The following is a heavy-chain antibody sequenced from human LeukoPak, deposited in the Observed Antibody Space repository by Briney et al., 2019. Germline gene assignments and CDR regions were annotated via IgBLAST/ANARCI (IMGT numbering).Heavy chain of an antibody. CDR3: ALLAYCGGDCSYFDY. D-gene: IGHD2-21*02. CDR1: GYTFTGYY. CDR2: IIPIFGTA. V-gene: IGHV1-69*05. J-gene: IGHJ4*02. Sequence: SVKVSCKASGYTFTGYYMHWVRQAPGQGLEWMGGIIPIFGTANYAQKFQGRVTITTDESTSTAYMELSSLRSEDTAVYYCALLAYCGGDCSYFDYWGQGTLVTVSS.